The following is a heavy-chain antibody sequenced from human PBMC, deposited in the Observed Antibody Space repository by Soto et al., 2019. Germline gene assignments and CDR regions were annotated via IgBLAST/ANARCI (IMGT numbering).Heavy chain of an antibody. J-gene: IGHJ4*02. CDR2: ISGSGGST. Sequence: GSLRLSCAASGFTFSSYAMSWVRQAPGKGLEWVSAISGSGGSTYYADSVKGRFTISRDNSKNTLYLQMNSLRAEDTAVYYCAKDGGAYSSSWYVGYFDYWGQGTLVTVSS. CDR1: GFTFSSYA. D-gene: IGHD6-13*01. CDR3: AKDGGAYSSSWYVGYFDY. V-gene: IGHV3-23*01.